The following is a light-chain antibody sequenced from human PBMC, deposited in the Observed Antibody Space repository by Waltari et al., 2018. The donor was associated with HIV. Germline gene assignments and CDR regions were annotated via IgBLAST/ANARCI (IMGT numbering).Light chain of an antibody. Sequence: QPVLAQPPSVFAAPGEKVTISCSGSNSYIAWYQQLPGTAPKLVIFDTTKRPSGIPDRFSGSKSATSATLDITGLQTGDEGDYYCGSWDISLNVVVFGGGTKVTVL. CDR1: NSYI. CDR3: GSWDISLNVVV. J-gene: IGLJ2*01. V-gene: IGLV1-51*01. CDR2: DTT.